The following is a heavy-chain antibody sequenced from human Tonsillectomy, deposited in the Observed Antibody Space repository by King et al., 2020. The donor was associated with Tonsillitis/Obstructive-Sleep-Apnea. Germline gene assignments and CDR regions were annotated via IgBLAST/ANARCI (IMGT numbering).Heavy chain of an antibody. CDR3: ARPYCGGGTCYSGWFDP. J-gene: IGHJ5*02. Sequence: EVQLVESGAEVKKPGESLKISCKGSGYSFSNNWIGWVRQLPGKGLEWMGIIYPGDSETRYSPSFQGQVTISADKSISTAYLQWSSLKASDTAIYYCARPYCGGGTCYSGWFDPWGQGTLVTVSS. CDR2: IYPGDSET. CDR1: GYSFSNNW. D-gene: IGHD2-15*01. V-gene: IGHV5-51*01.